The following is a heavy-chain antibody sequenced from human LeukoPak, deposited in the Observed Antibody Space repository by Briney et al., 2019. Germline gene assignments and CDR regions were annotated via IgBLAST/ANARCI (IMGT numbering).Heavy chain of an antibody. CDR1: GFTFSNYG. J-gene: IGHJ4*02. CDR2: ISYDGSNN. Sequence: GSLRLSCAASGFTFSNYGMHWVRQAPGKGLEWVAVISYDGSNNYYAESVKGRLTISRDNSKNTLCLHMNSLRVEDTAVYYCAKEWGKYSSSWYGLDYWGQGTLVTVSS. V-gene: IGHV3-30*18. D-gene: IGHD6-13*01. CDR3: AKEWGKYSSSWYGLDY.